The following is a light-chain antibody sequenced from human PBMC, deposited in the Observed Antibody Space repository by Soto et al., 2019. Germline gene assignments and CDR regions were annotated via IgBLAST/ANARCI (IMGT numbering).Light chain of an antibody. CDR2: GNS. V-gene: IGLV1-40*01. CDR3: QFYDSSLSGVV. CDR1: SSNIGAGYD. Sequence: QSVVTQPPSVSGAPGQRVTISCTGNSSNIGAGYDVHWYQQLPGTAPKLLIYGNSNRPSGVPDRFSGSKSGTSASLAITGLQAEDAAYYYCQFYDSSLSGVVFGGGTKLTVL. J-gene: IGLJ2*01.